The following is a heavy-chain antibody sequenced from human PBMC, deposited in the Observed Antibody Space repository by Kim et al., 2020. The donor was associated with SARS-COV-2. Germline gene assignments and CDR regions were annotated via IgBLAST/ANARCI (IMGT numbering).Heavy chain of an antibody. CDR3: AKGAALELFDYGMEV. V-gene: IGHV3-9*01. J-gene: IGHJ6*02. D-gene: IGHD6-6*01. CDR2: ISWNSDNR. CDR1: GLTFDDYA. Sequence: GGSLRLSCAASGLTFDDYAMHWVRQAPGKGLEWVSGISWNSDNRGFADSVKGRFTISRDNARNSLYLQMNSLRAEDTAVYYCAKGAALELFDYGMEVWGQGTAVTASS.